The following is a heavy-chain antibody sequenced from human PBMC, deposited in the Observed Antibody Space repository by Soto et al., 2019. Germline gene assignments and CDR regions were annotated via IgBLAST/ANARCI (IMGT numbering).Heavy chain of an antibody. J-gene: IGHJ5*02. V-gene: IGHV3-23*01. D-gene: IGHD6-19*01. CDR2: FDGRA. CDR3: ARDAVTGNGEWDWFAP. Sequence: EEKWLESGGGLVQPGGSLRLSCVASGFSVDDYALNWVRQAPGKGLEWVASFDGRAYYADSVKGRFTISRDRSKNTLDLQMSSLRAEDTAKYFCARDAVTGNGEWDWFAPWAQGTQVTV. CDR1: GFSVDDYA.